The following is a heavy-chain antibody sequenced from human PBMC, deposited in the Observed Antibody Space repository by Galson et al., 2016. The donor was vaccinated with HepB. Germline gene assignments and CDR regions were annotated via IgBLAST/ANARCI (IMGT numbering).Heavy chain of an antibody. Sequence: SLRLSCAASGFTFSSYGMHWVRQAPGKGLEWMAVIWYDGSKKYYADSVKGRFTISRDNSKNALYLQMNSLRAEDTAVYYCARGVGYGSGSHFDYWGQGTLVTVSS. CDR2: IWYDGSKK. D-gene: IGHD3-10*01. CDR1: GFTFSSYG. J-gene: IGHJ4*02. V-gene: IGHV3-33*01. CDR3: ARGVGYGSGSHFDY.